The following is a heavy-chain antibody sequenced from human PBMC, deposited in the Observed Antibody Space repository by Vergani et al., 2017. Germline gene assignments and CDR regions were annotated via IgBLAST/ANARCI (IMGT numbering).Heavy chain of an antibody. CDR1: GFTFSSYA. CDR2: ISYDGSNK. Sequence: QVQLVESGGGVVQPGRSLRLSCAASGFTFSSYAMHWVRQAPGKGLERVAVISYDGSNKYYADSVKGRFTISRDNSKNTLYLQMNSLRAEDTAVYYCARAGGYYDSSGLYYFDYWGQGTLVTVSS. D-gene: IGHD3-22*01. CDR3: ARAGGYYDSSGLYYFDY. V-gene: IGHV3-30-3*01. J-gene: IGHJ4*02.